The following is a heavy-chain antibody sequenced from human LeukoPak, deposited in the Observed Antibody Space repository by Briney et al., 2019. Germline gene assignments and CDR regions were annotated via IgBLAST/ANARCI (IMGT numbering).Heavy chain of an antibody. CDR2: ISSSSTTI. CDR3: ARDLRWSHYWYFDL. D-gene: IGHD2-15*01. CDR1: GFIFSTYN. J-gene: IGHJ2*01. V-gene: IGHV3-48*02. Sequence: PGGSLRLSCAASGFIFSTYNMNWVRQAPGKGLEWVSYISSSSTTIYNADSVKGRFTISRDNAKNSLYLQMDSLRDEDAAVYYCARDLRWSHYWYFDLWGRGTLVTVSS.